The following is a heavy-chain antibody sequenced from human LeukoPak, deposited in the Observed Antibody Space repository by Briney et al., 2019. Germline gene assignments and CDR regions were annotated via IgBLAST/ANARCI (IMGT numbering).Heavy chain of an antibody. CDR1: GYTFTDYY. CDR3: ARRYCSSTSCYYFDY. Sequence: ASVKVSCKASGYTFTDYYTHWVRQAPGQGLEWMGWINVNRGGTNYAQRFQGRVTMTRDTSITTAYMELSRLKSDDTAVYYCARRYCSSTSCYYFDYWGQGTLVTVSS. J-gene: IGHJ4*02. V-gene: IGHV1-2*02. D-gene: IGHD2-2*01. CDR2: INVNRGGT.